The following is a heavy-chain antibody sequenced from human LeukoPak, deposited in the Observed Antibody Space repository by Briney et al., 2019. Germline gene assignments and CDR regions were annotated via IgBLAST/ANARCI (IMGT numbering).Heavy chain of an antibody. CDR1: GFTFSSYS. J-gene: IGHJ4*02. V-gene: IGHV3-21*01. D-gene: IGHD2-8*02. Sequence: GGSLRLSCAASGFTFSSYSMNWVRQAPGKGLEWVSSISSSSSYIYYADSVKGRFTISRDNAKNSLYLQMNSRRAEDTAVYYCARVSTGGLDYWGQGTLVTVSS. CDR2: ISSSSSYI. CDR3: ARVSTGGLDY.